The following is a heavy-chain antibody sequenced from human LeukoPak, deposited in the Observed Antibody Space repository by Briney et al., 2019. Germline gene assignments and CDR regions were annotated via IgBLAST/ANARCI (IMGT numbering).Heavy chain of an antibody. V-gene: IGHV4-39*07. D-gene: IGHD7-27*01. CDR3: ARETGGQYFDY. Sequence: KPSETLSLTCTVSGGSISSSSYYWGWIRQPPGKGLEWIGSIYYSGSTYYNPSLKSRVTISVDTSKNQFSLKLSSVTAADTAVYYCARETGGQYFDYWGQGTLVTVSS. J-gene: IGHJ4*02. CDR1: GGSISSSSYY. CDR2: IYYSGST.